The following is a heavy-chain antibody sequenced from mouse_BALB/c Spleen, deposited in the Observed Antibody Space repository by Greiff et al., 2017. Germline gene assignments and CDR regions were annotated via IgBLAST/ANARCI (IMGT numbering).Heavy chain of an antibody. CDR2: IYPYNGGT. CDR3: ARRDYGYYYAMDY. V-gene: IGHV1S29*02. Sequence: VQLKESGPELVKPGASVKISCKASGYTFTDYNMHWVKQSHGKSLEWIGYIYPYNGGTGYNQKFKSKATLTVDNSSSTAYMELRSLTSEDSAVYYCARRDYGYYYAMDYWGQGTSVTVSS. CDR1: GYTFTDYN. J-gene: IGHJ4*01. D-gene: IGHD1-2*01.